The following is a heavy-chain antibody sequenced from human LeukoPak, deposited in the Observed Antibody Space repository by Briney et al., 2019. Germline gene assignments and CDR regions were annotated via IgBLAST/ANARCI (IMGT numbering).Heavy chain of an antibody. CDR3: ASIFSSGYSYFDY. CDR1: GFTFSSYP. CDR2: ISDDGYNP. V-gene: IGHV3-30-3*01. D-gene: IGHD5-18*01. J-gene: IGHJ4*02. Sequence: TGGSLRLSCAASGFTFSSYPIHWVRQAPGKGLDWVAVISDDGYNPYYSDSVKGRFTISRDNSKNTVYLQMNSLRAEDTAVYYCASIFSSGYSYFDYWGQGTLVTVSS.